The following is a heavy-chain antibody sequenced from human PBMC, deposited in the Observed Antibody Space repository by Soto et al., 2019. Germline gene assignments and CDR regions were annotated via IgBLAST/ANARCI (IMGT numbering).Heavy chain of an antibody. D-gene: IGHD6-13*01. CDR2: INAGNGNT. CDR3: ASPQYISSWRGPFDY. J-gene: IGHJ4*02. Sequence: GASVKVSGKASGYTFTSCAMDWVRQAPGQRLECMGWINAGNGNTKYSQKFQGRVTSTRDTSASTAYMELSSLRSEDTPGYYCASPQYISSWRGPFDYWGQGTLVTVSS. V-gene: IGHV1-3*01. CDR1: GYTFTSCA.